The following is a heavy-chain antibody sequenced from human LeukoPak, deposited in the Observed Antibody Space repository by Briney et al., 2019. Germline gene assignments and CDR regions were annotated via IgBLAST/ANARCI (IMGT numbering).Heavy chain of an antibody. CDR2: ISGSGANT. J-gene: IGHJ4*02. V-gene: IGHV3-23*01. CDR1: GFTFSTYS. D-gene: IGHD6-13*01. CDR3: AKYPASGGYFDY. Sequence: PGGSLRLSCAASGFTFSTYSMSWVRLAPGKGLEWVSGISGSGANTYYADSVKGWFTISRDNSKITLYLQMNSLRAEDTAVFYCAKYPASGGYFDYWGQGTLVTVSS.